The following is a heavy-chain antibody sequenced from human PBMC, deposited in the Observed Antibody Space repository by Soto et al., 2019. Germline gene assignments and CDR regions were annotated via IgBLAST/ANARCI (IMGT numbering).Heavy chain of an antibody. CDR2: IIPILGIA. CDR3: ARGDRDGYNGVPDY. V-gene: IGHV1-69*02. J-gene: IGHJ4*01. D-gene: IGHD2-8*01. Sequence: QVQLVQSGAEVKKPGSSVKVSCKASGGTFSSYTISWVRQAPGQGLEWMGRIIPILGIANYAQKFQGRVTITADKSTSTAYMELSSLRSEDTAVYYCARGDRDGYNGVPDYWGQEPWSPSPQ. CDR1: GGTFSSYT.